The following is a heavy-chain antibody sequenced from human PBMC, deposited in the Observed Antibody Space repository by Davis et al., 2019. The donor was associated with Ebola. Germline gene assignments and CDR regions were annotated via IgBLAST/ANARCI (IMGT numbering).Heavy chain of an antibody. V-gene: IGHV3-33*08. CDR1: GFTFINYG. CDR3: ARDRRYSSDWYGDDGYY. D-gene: IGHD6-19*01. CDR2: IWYDGSRT. J-gene: IGHJ4*02. Sequence: GESLKISCAASGFTFINYGMNWVRQAPGKGPEWVASIWYDGSRTYYADSVRGRFTISRDTSKNMLYLQMNSLRAEDTAVYYCARDRRYSSDWYGDDGYYWGQGTLVTVSS.